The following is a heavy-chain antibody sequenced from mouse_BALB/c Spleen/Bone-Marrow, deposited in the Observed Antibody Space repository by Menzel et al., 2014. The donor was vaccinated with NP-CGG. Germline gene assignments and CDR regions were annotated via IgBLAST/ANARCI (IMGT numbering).Heavy chain of an antibody. CDR1: GYTFSDTW. Sequence: QVQLQQSGPELAKPGASVKMSCKASGYTFSDTWIHWIKQRPGQGLEWIGYINPSTGYAEYNQNFKDKATLTVDKSSSTAYMQLSSLTSEHSAVYYCARDYWGQGTTLTVSS. V-gene: IGHV1-7*01. CDR2: INPSTGYA. CDR3: ARDY. J-gene: IGHJ2*01.